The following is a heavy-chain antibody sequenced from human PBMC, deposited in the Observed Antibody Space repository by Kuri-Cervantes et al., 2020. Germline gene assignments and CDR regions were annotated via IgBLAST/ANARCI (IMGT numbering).Heavy chain of an antibody. Sequence: ASVKVSCKASGYTFTSYDINWVRQATGRGLEWMGWMNPKSGNTGYAQKFQGRVTMTRSTSISTAYMELSSLRSEDTAVYYCARGLNIAAAANYWGQGTLVTVSS. CDR3: ARGLNIAAAANY. J-gene: IGHJ4*02. D-gene: IGHD6-13*01. CDR1: GYTFTSYD. V-gene: IGHV1-8*02. CDR2: MNPKSGNT.